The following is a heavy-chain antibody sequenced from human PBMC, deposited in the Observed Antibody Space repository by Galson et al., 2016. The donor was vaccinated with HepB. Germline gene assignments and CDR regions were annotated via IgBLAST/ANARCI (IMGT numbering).Heavy chain of an antibody. CDR3: TTDPSLIAAAWFDP. Sequence: SLRLSCAASGFTFSNAWMSWVRQAPGKGLEWVGRIKSKTDGGTTDYAAPVKGRFTISRDDSKKTLYLQMNSLKTEDTAVYYCTTDPSLIAAAWFDPWGQGTLVTVSS. CDR1: GFTFSNAW. V-gene: IGHV3-15*01. CDR2: IKSKTDGGTT. J-gene: IGHJ5*02. D-gene: IGHD6-13*01.